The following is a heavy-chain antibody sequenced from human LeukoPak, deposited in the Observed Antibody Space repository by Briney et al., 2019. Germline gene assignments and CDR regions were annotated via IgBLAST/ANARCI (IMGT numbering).Heavy chain of an antibody. CDR1: GYTFTGYY. D-gene: IGHD2-2*01. Sequence: ASVKVSCKASGYTFTGYYMHWVRQAPGQGLEWMGWINPNSGGTNYAQKFQGGVTMTRDTSITTAYMELSSLRSDDTAVYYCAIKFVVPAALDYWGPGTVVTVSS. CDR2: INPNSGGT. V-gene: IGHV1-2*02. CDR3: AIKFVVPAALDY. J-gene: IGHJ4*02.